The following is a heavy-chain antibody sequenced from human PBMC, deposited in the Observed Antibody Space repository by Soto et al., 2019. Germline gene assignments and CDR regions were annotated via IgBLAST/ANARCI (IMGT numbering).Heavy chain of an antibody. CDR3: ARRVLVPAAAYYYYGMDV. Sequence: ASVKVSCKASGGTFSSYAISWVRQAPGQGLEWMGGIIPIFGTANYAQKFQGRVTITADESTSTAYMELSSLRSEDTAVYYCARRVLVPAAAYYYYGMDVWGQGTTVTVSS. CDR1: GGTFSSYA. J-gene: IGHJ6*02. CDR2: IIPIFGTA. V-gene: IGHV1-69*13. D-gene: IGHD2-2*01.